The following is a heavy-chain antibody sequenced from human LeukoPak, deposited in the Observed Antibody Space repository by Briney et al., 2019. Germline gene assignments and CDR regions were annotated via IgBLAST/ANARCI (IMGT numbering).Heavy chain of an antibody. CDR1: GGSISSSSYY. Sequence: SETLSLTCTVSGGSISSSSYYWGWIRQPPGKGLEWIGSIYYSGSTYYNPSLKSRVTISVDTPKNQFSLKLSSVTAADTAVYYCARHGGSLFYFDYWGQGTLVTVSS. V-gene: IGHV4-39*01. CDR2: IYYSGST. CDR3: ARHGGSLFYFDY. J-gene: IGHJ4*02. D-gene: IGHD3-16*01.